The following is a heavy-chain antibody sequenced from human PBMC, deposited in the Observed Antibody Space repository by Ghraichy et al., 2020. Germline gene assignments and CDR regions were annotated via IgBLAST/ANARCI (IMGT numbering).Heavy chain of an antibody. J-gene: IGHJ3*02. CDR1: GFTFSSYS. D-gene: IGHD2-15*01. V-gene: IGHV3-21*01. Sequence: GESLNISCAASGFTFSSYSMNWVRQAPGKGLERVSSISSSSSYIYYADSVKGRFTISRDNAKNSLYLQMNSLRAEDTAVYYCARDWWQPPQLRADAFDIWGQGTMVTVSS. CDR3: ARDWWQPPQLRADAFDI. CDR2: ISSSSSYI.